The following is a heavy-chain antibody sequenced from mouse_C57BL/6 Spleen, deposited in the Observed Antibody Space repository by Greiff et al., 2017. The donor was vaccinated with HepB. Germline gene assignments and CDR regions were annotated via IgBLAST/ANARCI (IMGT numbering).Heavy chain of an antibody. D-gene: IGHD3-3*01. CDR2: ISNGGGST. V-gene: IGHV5-12*01. J-gene: IGHJ4*01. CDR3: ARQRAGTDAMDY. CDR1: GFTFSDYY. Sequence: DVHLVESGGGLVQPGGSLKLSCAASGFTFSDYYMYWVRQTPEKRLEWVAYISNGGGSTYYPDTVKGRFTISRDNAKNTLYLQMSRLKSEDTAMYYCARQRAGTDAMDYWGQGTSVTVSS.